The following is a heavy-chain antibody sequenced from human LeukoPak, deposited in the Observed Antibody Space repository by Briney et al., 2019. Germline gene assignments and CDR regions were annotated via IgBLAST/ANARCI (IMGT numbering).Heavy chain of an antibody. V-gene: IGHV3-7*03. Sequence: GGALRLSCAASGFTFSSYWMSWVRQAPGKGLEGVANIKQDGSDKYYVDSAKGRFTISRDNAKNSLYLQINSLRAEDTAVYYCARKTVVGSYFDYWGQGTPVTVSS. CDR1: GFTFSSYW. CDR3: ARKTVVGSYFDY. J-gene: IGHJ4*02. D-gene: IGHD4-23*01. CDR2: IKQDGSDK.